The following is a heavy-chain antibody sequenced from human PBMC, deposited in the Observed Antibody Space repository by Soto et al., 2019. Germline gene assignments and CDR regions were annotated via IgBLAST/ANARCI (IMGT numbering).Heavy chain of an antibody. CDR3: ARKILGSTTRPNYWYFDL. CDR2: ISGGGDAA. CDR1: GFTFINYA. J-gene: IGHJ2*01. Sequence: EVQVLESGGGLVQPGGSLRLSCAGSGFTFINYAMNWVRQAPGKGLGWVSSISGGGDAAFFPDSVRGRFTISRDNSKNTVTLQMTSLGVDDTAVYYCARKILGSTTRPNYWYFDLWGRGTLVTVSS. D-gene: IGHD7-27*01. V-gene: IGHV3-23*01.